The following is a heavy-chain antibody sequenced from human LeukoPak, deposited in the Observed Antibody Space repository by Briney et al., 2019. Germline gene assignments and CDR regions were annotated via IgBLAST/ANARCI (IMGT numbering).Heavy chain of an antibody. D-gene: IGHD3-10*01. V-gene: IGHV3-23*01. CDR3: AKTPHPLLWFGEPSMYYYYYGMDV. CDR1: GFTFSSYA. Sequence: GGSLRLSCAASGFTFSSYAMSWVRQAPGKGLEWVSAISGSGGSTYYADSVKGRFAISRDNSKNTLYLQMNSLRAEDTAVYYCAKTPHPLLWFGEPSMYYYYYGMDVWGQGTTVTVSS. CDR2: ISGSGGST. J-gene: IGHJ6*02.